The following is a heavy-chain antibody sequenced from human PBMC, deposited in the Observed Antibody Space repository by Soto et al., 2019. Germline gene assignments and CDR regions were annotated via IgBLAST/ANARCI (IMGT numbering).Heavy chain of an antibody. CDR2: IYSGGNT. J-gene: IGHJ1*01. CDR1: GFTVSSNY. CDR3: AKAKDSSSWYPVYFQH. D-gene: IGHD6-13*01. V-gene: IGHV3-66*01. Sequence: GGSLRLSCAASGFTVSSNYMNWVRQAPGKGLEWVSLIYSGGNTYYADSVKGRFTISRDNSKNTLYLQMNSLRAEDTAVYYCAKAKDSSSWYPVYFQHWGQGTLVTVSS.